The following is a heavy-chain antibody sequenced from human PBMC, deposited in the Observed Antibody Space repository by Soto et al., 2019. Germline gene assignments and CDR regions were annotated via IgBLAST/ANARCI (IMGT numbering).Heavy chain of an antibody. Sequence: PGGSLRLSCAASGFTFSNAWMSWVRQAPGKGLEWVGRIKSKTDGGTTDYAAPVKGRFAISRDDSKNTLYLQMNSLKTEDTAVYYCTTDNPYDFWSGYNFDYWGQGTLVTSPQ. V-gene: IGHV3-15*01. CDR3: TTDNPYDFWSGYNFDY. CDR2: IKSKTDGGTT. J-gene: IGHJ4*02. CDR1: GFTFSNAW. D-gene: IGHD3-3*01.